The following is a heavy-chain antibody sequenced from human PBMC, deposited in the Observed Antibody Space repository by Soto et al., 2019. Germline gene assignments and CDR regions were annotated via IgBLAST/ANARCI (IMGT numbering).Heavy chain of an antibody. D-gene: IGHD4-17*01. CDR3: ARRYGDYQVDF. CDR1: GASISSSSYY. V-gene: IGHV4-39*01. J-gene: IGHJ4*02. Sequence: QLQLQESGPGLVKPSETLSLTCTVSGASISSSSYYWGWIRQPPGKGPEWIGSIYYTGTTYYNPSLKSRVTISVDSSKNQFSLRLTSVTAADTAVYYCARRYGDYQVDFWGQGTLVTVSS. CDR2: IYYTGTT.